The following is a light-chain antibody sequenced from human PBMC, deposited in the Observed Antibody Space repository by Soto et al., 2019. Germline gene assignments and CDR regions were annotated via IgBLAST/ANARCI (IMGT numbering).Light chain of an antibody. J-gene: IGKJ2*01. CDR1: QSVSSN. CDR3: QQYNNWPPYT. V-gene: IGKV3-15*01. CDR2: GAS. Sequence: EMVMTQSPATLSVSPGERATLSCRASQSVSSNLAWYQQKPGQAPRLLIYGASTRATGIPARFSGSGSGTEFTLTISDLQSEDFAVYYCQQYNNWPPYTFGQGTKLEIK.